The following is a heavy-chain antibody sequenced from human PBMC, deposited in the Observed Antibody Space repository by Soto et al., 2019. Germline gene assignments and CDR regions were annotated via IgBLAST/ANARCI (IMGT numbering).Heavy chain of an antibody. J-gene: IGHJ5*02. CDR1: GYTFTSYG. CDR2: ISAYNGNT. V-gene: IGHV1-18*01. CDR3: ATIFSSSWEYNWFDP. D-gene: IGHD6-6*01. Sequence: GASVKVSCKASGYTFTSYGISWVRQAPGQGLEWMGWISAYNGNTNYAQKLQGRVTMATDTSTSTAYMELRSLRSDDTAVYYCATIFSSSWEYNWFDPWGQGTLVTVSS.